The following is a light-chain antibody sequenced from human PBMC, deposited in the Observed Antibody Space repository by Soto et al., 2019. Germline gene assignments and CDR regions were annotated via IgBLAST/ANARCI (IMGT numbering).Light chain of an antibody. J-gene: IGKJ1*01. V-gene: IGKV1-5*03. CDR1: QSISGW. CDR3: QQYNNYGSWT. CDR2: KAS. Sequence: DIQMTQSPSTLSASVGDRVTITCRASQSISGWLAWYQQKPGKAPKLLIYKASTLESGVPSRFSGSGSGTEFPLNISSRQPDDFATYYCQQYNNYGSWTFGQGTRVEIK.